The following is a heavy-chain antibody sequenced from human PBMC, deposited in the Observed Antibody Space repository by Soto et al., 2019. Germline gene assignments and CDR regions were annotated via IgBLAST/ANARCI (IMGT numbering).Heavy chain of an antibody. CDR3: ARDSDISSWYYYVDY. J-gene: IGHJ4*02. V-gene: IGHV1-2*02. CDR1: GYTFTGYY. D-gene: IGHD6-13*01. Sequence: ASVKASCKASGYTFTGYYMHWVRQAPGQVLEGLGWINPNSGGTNYAQKFQGRVTMTRDKSISTAYIELSRLRSDDTAVYYCARDSDISSWYYYVDYWGQGTLVSVSS. CDR2: INPNSGGT.